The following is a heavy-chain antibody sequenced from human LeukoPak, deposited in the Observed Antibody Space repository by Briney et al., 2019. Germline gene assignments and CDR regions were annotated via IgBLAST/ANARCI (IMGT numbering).Heavy chain of an antibody. CDR1: GGSISRDY. J-gene: IGHJ5*02. V-gene: IGHV4-59*08. D-gene: IGHD5-18*01. Sequence: SETLSLTCTVSGGSISRDYWSWIRQPPGKGLEWIGYIYYTGSTNYNPSLKSRVTISVDTSKNQFSLKLSSVTAADTAVYYCARQDSYDLNWFDPWGQGTLVTVSS. CDR3: ARQDSYDLNWFDP. CDR2: IYYTGST.